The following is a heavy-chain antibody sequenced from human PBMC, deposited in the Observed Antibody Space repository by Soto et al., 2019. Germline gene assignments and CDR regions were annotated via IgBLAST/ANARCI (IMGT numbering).Heavy chain of an antibody. CDR1: GAYVSDFS. CDR2: ITVNGIT. CDR3: ARESGENYTYEAH. J-gene: IGHJ1*01. V-gene: IGHV4-4*07. D-gene: IGHD2-2*02. Sequence: QVQQLESGPGLVKPWDTLSLTCTVSGAYVSDFSWSWIRQPAGKGLEWIGRITVNGITQYTPSFRCRVTTSMDTSRYQFALNPQSPTAPDTALYYCARESGENYTYEAHWRQGTLVTVSS.